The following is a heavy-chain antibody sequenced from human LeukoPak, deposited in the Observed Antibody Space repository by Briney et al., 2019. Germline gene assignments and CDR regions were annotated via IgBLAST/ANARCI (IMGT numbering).Heavy chain of an antibody. CDR2: IIPIIGTA. CDR1: GGTFSSYA. CDR3: ASAIVVVPAAIPTGQYYMDV. J-gene: IGHJ6*03. Sequence: SVKVSCKASGGTFSSYAISWVRQAPGQGLEWMGGIIPIIGTANYAQKFQGRVTITADESTSTAYMELSSLRSEDTAVYYCASAIVVVPAAIPTGQYYMDVWGKGTTVTVSS. D-gene: IGHD2-2*01. V-gene: IGHV1-69*01.